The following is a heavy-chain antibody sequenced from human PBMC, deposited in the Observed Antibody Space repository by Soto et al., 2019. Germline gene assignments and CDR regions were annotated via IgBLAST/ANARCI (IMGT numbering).Heavy chain of an antibody. V-gene: IGHV1-2*02. J-gene: IGHJ6*02. CDR1: GYTFTVYY. D-gene: IGHD2-15*01. CDR3: ARSGGSVNYYGMDA. Sequence: ASLKVSCKASGYTFTVYYMHWVRQAPGQGLEWMGWINPNSGGTNYAQKFQGRVTMTRDTSISTAYMELSRLRSDDTAVYYCARSGGSVNYYGMDAWGQGTTVTVSS. CDR2: INPNSGGT.